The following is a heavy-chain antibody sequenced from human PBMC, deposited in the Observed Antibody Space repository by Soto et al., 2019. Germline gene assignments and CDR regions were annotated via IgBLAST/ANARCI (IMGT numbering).Heavy chain of an antibody. Sequence: GGSLRLSCAASGFTVSNNYMSWVRQAPGQGLEWVSIISTGHTTYYADSVKGRFTISRDSSKNTLYLQMNSLRAEDTAVYYCARANRFWSGDYYYYGMDVWGQGTTVTVSS. D-gene: IGHD3-3*01. CDR2: ISTGHTT. CDR1: GFTVSNNY. J-gene: IGHJ6*02. V-gene: IGHV3-53*01. CDR3: ARANRFWSGDYYYYGMDV.